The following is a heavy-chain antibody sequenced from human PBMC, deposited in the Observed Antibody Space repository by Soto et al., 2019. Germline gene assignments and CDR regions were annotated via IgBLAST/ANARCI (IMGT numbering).Heavy chain of an antibody. V-gene: IGHV1-3*01. D-gene: IGHD2-15*01. J-gene: IGHJ4*02. Sequence: QVQLVQSGAEVKKPGASVKVSCKASGYTFTSYAMHWVRQAPGQRLEWMGWINAGNGNTKYSQKFQGRVTITRDTSASKAYMELSSLRSEDTAVYYCAGGSLVVVAATPRYGPADYWGQGTLVTVSS. CDR1: GYTFTSYA. CDR3: AGGSLVVVAATPRYGPADY. CDR2: INAGNGNT.